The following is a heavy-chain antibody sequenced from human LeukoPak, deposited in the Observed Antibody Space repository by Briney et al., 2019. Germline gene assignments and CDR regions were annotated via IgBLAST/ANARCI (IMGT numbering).Heavy chain of an antibody. Sequence: SETLSLTCTVSGVSINEDYWSWIRQPPGKGLEWIGYIYYSGSTNYNPSLKSRVTISVDTSKNQFSLKLSSVTAADTAVYYCAAVGGYSPFDYWGQGTLVTVSS. CDR2: IYYSGST. D-gene: IGHD3-22*01. J-gene: IGHJ4*02. CDR3: AAVGGYSPFDY. CDR1: GVSINEDY. V-gene: IGHV4-59*01.